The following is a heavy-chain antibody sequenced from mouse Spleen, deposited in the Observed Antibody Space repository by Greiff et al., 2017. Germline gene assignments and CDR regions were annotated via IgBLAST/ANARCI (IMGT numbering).Heavy chain of an antibody. CDR2: INPSSGYT. CDR1: GYTFTSYT. D-gene: IGHD2-3*01. V-gene: IGHV1-4*01. CDR3: ARGGGYYGGWYFDV. Sequence: VMLVESGAELARPGASVKMSCKASGYTFTSYTMHWVKQRPGQGLEWIGYINPSSGYTKYNQKFKDKATLTAAKSSSTAYMQLSSLTSEDSAVYYCARGGGYYGGWYFDVWGAGTTVTVSS. J-gene: IGHJ1*01.